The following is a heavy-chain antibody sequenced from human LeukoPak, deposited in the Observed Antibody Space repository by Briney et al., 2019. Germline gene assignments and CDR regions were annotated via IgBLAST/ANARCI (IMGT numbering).Heavy chain of an antibody. V-gene: IGHV4-34*01. D-gene: IGHD2-15*01. CDR3: ARGDLGYCSGGSCYGDWFDP. J-gene: IGHJ5*02. CDR2: INHSGST. CDR1: GGSFSGYY. Sequence: SETLSLTCAVYGGSFSGYYWSWIRQPPGKGLEWVGEINHSGSTNYNPSLKSRVTISVDTSKNQFSLKLSSVTAADTAVYYCARGDLGYCSGGSCYGDWFDPWGQGTLVTVSS.